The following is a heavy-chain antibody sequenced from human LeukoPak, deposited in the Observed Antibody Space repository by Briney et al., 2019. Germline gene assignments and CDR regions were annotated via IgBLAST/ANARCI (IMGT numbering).Heavy chain of an antibody. J-gene: IGHJ4*02. CDR2: INQDGSEH. CDR1: GFTFRSYW. V-gene: IGHV3-7*01. CDR3: ARSIVLAGISGR. Sequence: GGCLRLSCAASGFTFRSYWMTWVRQAPGKGLEWVASINQDGSEHYYVDSVKGRSTISRDNAKNSLHLQMNSLRAEDTAVYYCARSIVLAGISGRWGQGTLVTVSS. D-gene: IGHD6-6*01.